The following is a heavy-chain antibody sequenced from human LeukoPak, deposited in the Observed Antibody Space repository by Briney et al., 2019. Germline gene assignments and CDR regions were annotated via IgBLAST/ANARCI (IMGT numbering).Heavy chain of an antibody. V-gene: IGHV4-59*01. D-gene: IGHD2-15*01. CDR3: ARGVVEDDAFDI. CDR1: GGSISSYY. J-gene: IGHJ3*02. CDR2: IYYSGST. Sequence: KPSETLSLTCTVSGGSISSYYWSWIRQPPGKGLEWIGYIYYSGSTNYNPSLKSRVTISVDTSKNQFSLKLSSVSAADTAVYYCARGVVEDDAFDIWGQGTMVTVSS.